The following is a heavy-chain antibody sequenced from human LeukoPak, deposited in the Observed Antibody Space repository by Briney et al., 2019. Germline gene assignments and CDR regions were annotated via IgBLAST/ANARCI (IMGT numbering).Heavy chain of an antibody. J-gene: IGHJ4*02. CDR2: IYSDGST. D-gene: IGHD1-14*01. CDR1: GFTFTTYA. V-gene: IGHV3-53*01. CDR3: ARAPQVSC. Sequence: PGGSLRLSCAVSGFTFTTYAMTWVRQAPGKGLEWVSVIYSDGSTYYADSVKGRFTISRDSSKNTLYLQMNSLRAEDTAVYYCARAPQVSCWGQGALVTVSS.